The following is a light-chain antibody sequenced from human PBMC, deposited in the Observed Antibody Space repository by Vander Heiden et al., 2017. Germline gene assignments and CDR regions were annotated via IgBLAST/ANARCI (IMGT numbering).Light chain of an antibody. J-gene: IGKJ2*01. CDR1: QSVSSN. V-gene: IGKV3-15*01. Sequence: EIVMTQSTATLSVSPGERATLSCRASQSVSSNLAWYQQKPGQAPRLLIYGASTRATGIPARFSGSGSGTEFTLTISSLQSEDFAVYYCQQDNNWPQTFGQGTKLEIK. CDR3: QQDNNWPQT. CDR2: GAS.